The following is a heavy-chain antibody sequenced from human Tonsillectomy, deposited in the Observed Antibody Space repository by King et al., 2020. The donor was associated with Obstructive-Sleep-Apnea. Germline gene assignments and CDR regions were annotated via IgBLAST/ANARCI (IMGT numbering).Heavy chain of an antibody. Sequence: VQLVESGAEVKKPGESLKISCEVSGYDFLNYWIVWVRQTPGKGLEWMGIINPRDSDTRYSPSFQGQVTISVDKSINTAFLQWTSLQASDTAIYYWARRQYIGDRGGWFDPWGQGTPVTVSS. CDR3: ARRQYIGDRGGWFDP. D-gene: IGHD2-21*02. CDR2: INPRDSDT. CDR1: GYDFLNYW. V-gene: IGHV5-51*01. J-gene: IGHJ5*02.